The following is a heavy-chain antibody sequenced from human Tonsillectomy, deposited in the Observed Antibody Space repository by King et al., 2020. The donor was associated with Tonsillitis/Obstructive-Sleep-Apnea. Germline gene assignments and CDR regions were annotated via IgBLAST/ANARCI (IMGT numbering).Heavy chain of an antibody. V-gene: IGHV1-18*01. CDR3: ARPYYDFWSGYSTYYGMDV. J-gene: IGHJ6*02. Sequence: VQLVESGTEVKKTGASVKVSCKASGYTFISYGISWVRQAPGQGLEWMGWISAYSGNTDYAQKFQGRVTMTTDTSTRTAYMELRSLRSDDTAVYYCARPYYDFWSGYSTYYGMDVWGQGTTVTVSS. CDR1: GYTFISYG. D-gene: IGHD3-3*01. CDR2: ISAYSGNT.